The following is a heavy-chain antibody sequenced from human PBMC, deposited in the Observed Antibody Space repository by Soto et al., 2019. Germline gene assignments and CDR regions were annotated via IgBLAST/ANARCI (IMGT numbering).Heavy chain of an antibody. Sequence: EVQLVESGGGLVQPGGSLRLSCAASGFTFSSYWMSWVRQAPGKGLEWVANIKQDGSEKYYVDSVKGRFTISRDNAKNSLYLQMNSLRAEDTAVYYCARAGPYDYVWGSYRYTPGAESSFDYWGQGTLVTVSS. CDR2: IKQDGSEK. J-gene: IGHJ4*02. V-gene: IGHV3-7*03. CDR3: ARAGPYDYVWGSYRYTPGAESSFDY. D-gene: IGHD3-16*02. CDR1: GFTFSSYW.